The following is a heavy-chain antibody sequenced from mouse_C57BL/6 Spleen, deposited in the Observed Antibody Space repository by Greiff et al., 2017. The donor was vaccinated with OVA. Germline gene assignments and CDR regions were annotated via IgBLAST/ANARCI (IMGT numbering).Heavy chain of an antibody. D-gene: IGHD4-1*01. CDR3: ARRLANWDPYYFDY. V-gene: IGHV1-42*01. CDR2: INPSTGGT. J-gene: IGHJ2*01. Sequence: VQLQQSGPELVKPGASVKISCKASGYSFTGYYMNWVKQSPEKSLEWIGEINPSTGGTTYNQKFKAKATLTVDKSSSTAYMQLKSLTSEDSAVYYCARRLANWDPYYFDYWGQGTTLTVSS. CDR1: GYSFTGYY.